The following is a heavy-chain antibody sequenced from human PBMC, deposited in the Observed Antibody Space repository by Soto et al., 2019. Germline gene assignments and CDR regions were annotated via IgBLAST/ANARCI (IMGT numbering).Heavy chain of an antibody. CDR1: SCSNYA. J-gene: IGHJ4*02. D-gene: IGHD6-13*01. V-gene: IGHV3-23*01. CDR2: ISGSGGST. CDR3: AKDRGSSWYEIDY. Sequence: SCSNYAVTWVRQAPGKGLEWVSTISGSGGSTYYADSVKGRFTISRDNSKNTLYLQMNSLRAEDTAVYYCAKDRGSSWYEIDYWGQGTLVTVSS.